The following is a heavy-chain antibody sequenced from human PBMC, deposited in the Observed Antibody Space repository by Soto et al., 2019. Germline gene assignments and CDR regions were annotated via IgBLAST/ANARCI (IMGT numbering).Heavy chain of an antibody. V-gene: IGHV3-23*01. CDR2: ISGSGGST. Sequence: GGSRRVSCAASGFTFSSYSMSWVRQATGKGLEWFSAISGSGGSTYYADSVKGRFTISRDNSKNTLYLQMNSLRAEDTAVYYCAKGRRVVVITEDAFDIWGQGTIVTVSS. J-gene: IGHJ3*02. D-gene: IGHD3-22*01. CDR3: AKGRRVVVITEDAFDI. CDR1: GFTFSSYS.